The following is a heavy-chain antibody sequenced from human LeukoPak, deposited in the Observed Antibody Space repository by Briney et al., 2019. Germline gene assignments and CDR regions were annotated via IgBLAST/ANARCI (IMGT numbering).Heavy chain of an antibody. Sequence: SETLSLTCTVSGGSISSYYWSWIRQPPGKGLEWIGYIYYSGSTNYNPSLKSRVTISVDTSKNQFSLKLSSVTAADTAVYYCASVGYCSGGSCYDDFDYWGQGTLVTVSS. J-gene: IGHJ4*02. V-gene: IGHV4-59*01. CDR1: GGSISSYY. D-gene: IGHD2-15*01. CDR2: IYYSGST. CDR3: ASVGYCSGGSCYDDFDY.